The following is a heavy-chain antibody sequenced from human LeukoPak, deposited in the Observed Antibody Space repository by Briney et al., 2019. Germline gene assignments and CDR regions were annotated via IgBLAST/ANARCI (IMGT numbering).Heavy chain of an antibody. V-gene: IGHV4-31*03. D-gene: IGHD3-10*01. J-gene: IGHJ4*02. CDR3: ATAGTGGYYFDY. CDR1: GGSISSGVYY. CDR2: IYDSGIT. Sequence: SETLSLTCSVSGGSISSGVYYWSWIRQHPGKGLEWIGYIYDSGITYYNPSLKSRVTISVDTSKNQVPLKPSSVTAADTAVYYCATAGTGGYYFDYWGQGTLVTVSS.